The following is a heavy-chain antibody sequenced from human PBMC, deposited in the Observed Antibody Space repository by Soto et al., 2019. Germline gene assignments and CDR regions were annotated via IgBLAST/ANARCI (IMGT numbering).Heavy chain of an antibody. V-gene: IGHV3-48*01. J-gene: IGHJ6*03. CDR1: GFILSDCA. Sequence: EVQLVESGGGLVQPGGSLRLSCATSGFILSDCAMNWVRQAPGKGLEWVSYISSSSSVIDYADSVKVRFTVSRDNARHELYLQLNSLRAEHTAVYYCARDISWGSNWYYYMDVWGKGTTVTVSS. D-gene: IGHD7-27*01. CDR2: ISSSSSVI. CDR3: ARDISWGSNWYYYMDV.